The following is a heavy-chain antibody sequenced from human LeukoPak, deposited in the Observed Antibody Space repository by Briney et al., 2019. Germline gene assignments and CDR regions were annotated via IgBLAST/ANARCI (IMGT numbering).Heavy chain of an antibody. D-gene: IGHD5-18*01. Sequence: GGSLRLSCAASGFTFSSYGLHWVRQAPGKGLEWVAFIRYDGGNKYYADSVKGRFTISRDNSKNTLYLQMNSLRTEDTAVYYCAKGGNGYSYGYFDYWGQGTLVTVSS. V-gene: IGHV3-30*02. J-gene: IGHJ4*02. CDR3: AKGGNGYSYGYFDY. CDR1: GFTFSSYG. CDR2: IRYDGGNK.